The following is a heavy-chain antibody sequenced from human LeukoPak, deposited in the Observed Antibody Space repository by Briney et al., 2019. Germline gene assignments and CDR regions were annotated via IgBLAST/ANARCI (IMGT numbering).Heavy chain of an antibody. CDR1: GGSISSGSYY. CDR3: ARHIFGAEVAEYYFDY. CDR2: IYYSGST. D-gene: IGHD3-3*02. V-gene: IGHV4-39*01. J-gene: IGHJ4*02. Sequence: PSETLSLTCTVSGGSISSGSYYWSWIRQPAGKGLEWIGRIYYSGSTYYNPSLKSRVTISVDTSKNQFSLKLSSVTAADTAVYYCARHIFGAEVAEYYFDYWGQGTLVTVSS.